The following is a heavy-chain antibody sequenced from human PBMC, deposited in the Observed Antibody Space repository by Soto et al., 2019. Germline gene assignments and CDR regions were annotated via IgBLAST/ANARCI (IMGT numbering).Heavy chain of an antibody. Sequence: SETLSLTCTVSGASMNSYHWSWVRQPAGKGLEWIGHIHSSGSTNYNPSLKSRVTMSVDTSKNQSSLRLMSLTAADTAVYYCARDQGVAAAGITWFDPWGQGSLVTVSS. CDR3: ARDQGVAAAGITWFDP. V-gene: IGHV4-4*07. J-gene: IGHJ5*02. D-gene: IGHD6-13*01. CDR1: GASMNSYH. CDR2: IHSSGST.